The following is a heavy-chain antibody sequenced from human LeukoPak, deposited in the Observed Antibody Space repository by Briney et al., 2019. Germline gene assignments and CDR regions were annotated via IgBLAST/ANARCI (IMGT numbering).Heavy chain of an antibody. V-gene: IGHV3-21*01. CDR3: AREGGSYKRVYDY. CDR1: GFTFSRYS. D-gene: IGHD1-26*01. J-gene: IGHJ4*02. CDR2: ISNSRSYI. Sequence: GGSLRLSCAASGFTFSRYSMNWVRQAPGKGREWVSSISNSRSYIYYADSVKGRFTISRDNAKNSLYLQRKSLRAEDTAVYYCAREGGSYKRVYDYWGQGTLVTVSS.